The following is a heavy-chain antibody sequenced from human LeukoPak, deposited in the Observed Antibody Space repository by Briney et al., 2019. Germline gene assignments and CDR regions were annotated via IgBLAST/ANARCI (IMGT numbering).Heavy chain of an antibody. CDR2: ISAYNGNT. CDR3: ARDPGGWYPGYFDY. J-gene: IGHJ4*02. CDR1: GYTFTNYG. Sequence: GASVKVSCKASGYTFTNYGISWVRQAPGQGLEWMGWISAYNGNTNYAQKLQGRVTMTTDTSTSTAYMELRSLRSDDTAVYYCARDPGGWYPGYFDYWGQGTLVTVSS. D-gene: IGHD6-19*01. V-gene: IGHV1-18*04.